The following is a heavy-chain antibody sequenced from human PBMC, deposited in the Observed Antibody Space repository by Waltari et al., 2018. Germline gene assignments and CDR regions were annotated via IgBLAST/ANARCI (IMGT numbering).Heavy chain of an antibody. CDR1: GGSISRDY. CDR2: IYASGTT. CDR3: ARGVSGSSGYYYSYMDV. D-gene: IGHD1-26*01. V-gene: IGHV4-4*07. Sequence: QVQLQESGPGLVKPSETLSLPCTVSGGSISRDYWIWIRQPARKGLEWIGRIYASGTTNYNPSLKSRVSMSVDTSKNQFSLKLNSVIPADTAVYYCARGVSGSSGYYYSYMDVWGKGTTVTVSS. J-gene: IGHJ6*03.